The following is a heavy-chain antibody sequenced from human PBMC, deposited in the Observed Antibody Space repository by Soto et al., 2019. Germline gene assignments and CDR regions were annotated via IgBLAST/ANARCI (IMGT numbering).Heavy chain of an antibody. J-gene: IGHJ4*02. CDR3: VVPPGYNSGWFGVFDY. CDR1: GFTFSNYG. V-gene: IGHV3-30*03. Sequence: QVQLVESGGGVVQPGRSLRLSCAASGFTFSNYGMHWVRQAPGKGLEWVAVISNDGGNKYYTDSVKGRFTISRDNSKNTLSLEMNNLRTEDTAVYYCVVPPGYNSGWFGVFDYGGQGTVVTVSS. CDR2: ISNDGGNK. D-gene: IGHD6-19*01.